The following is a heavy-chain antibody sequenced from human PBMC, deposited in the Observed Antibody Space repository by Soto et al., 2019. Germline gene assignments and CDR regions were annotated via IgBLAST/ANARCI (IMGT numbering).Heavy chain of an antibody. CDR2: IYYSGST. CDR3: ARRVIMARRARNWFDP. J-gene: IGHJ5*02. D-gene: IGHD2-21*01. V-gene: IGHV4-39*01. Sequence: SETLSLTCTVSGGSISSSSYYWGWIRQPPGKGLEWIGSIYYSGSTYYNPSLKSRVTISVDTSKNQFSLKLSSVTAADTAVYYCARRVIMARRARNWFDPWGQGTLVTVSS. CDR1: GGSISSSSYY.